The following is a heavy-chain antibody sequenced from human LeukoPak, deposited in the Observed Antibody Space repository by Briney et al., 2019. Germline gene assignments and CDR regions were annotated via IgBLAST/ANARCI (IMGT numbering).Heavy chain of an antibody. D-gene: IGHD6-13*01. J-gene: IGHJ4*02. CDR2: IYPGDSDT. V-gene: IGHV5-51*01. Sequence: GESLKISCKGSGYSFTSFWVGWVRQMPGKGLEWMGIIYPGDSDTRYSPSFQGQVTISADKSISTAYLQWSSLKASDTAMYYCASQYSSSWGGLNYWGQGTLVTVSS. CDR3: ASQYSSSWGGLNY. CDR1: GYSFTSFW.